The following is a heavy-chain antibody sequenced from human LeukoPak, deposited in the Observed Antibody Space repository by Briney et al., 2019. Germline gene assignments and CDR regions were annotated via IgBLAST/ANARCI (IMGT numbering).Heavy chain of an antibody. V-gene: IGHV3-11*01. Sequence: PGGSLRLSCAASGFTFSDYYMSWIRQAPGKGLEWVSYISHSGRTMYYADSVKGRFTISRDSAKNSLYLQMNSLRAGDTAVYYCARDSIVRGNIGNDMDVWGKGTTVTVSS. CDR2: ISHSGRTM. D-gene: IGHD2-8*01. CDR1: GFTFSDYY. J-gene: IGHJ6*03. CDR3: ARDSIVRGNIGNDMDV.